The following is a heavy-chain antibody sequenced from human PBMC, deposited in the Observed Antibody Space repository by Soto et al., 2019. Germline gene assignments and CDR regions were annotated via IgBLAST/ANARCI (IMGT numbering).Heavy chain of an antibody. CDR1: GGSVSSGSYY. CDR3: ARAQGDYVFDY. J-gene: IGHJ4*02. D-gene: IGHD4-17*01. V-gene: IGHV4-61*01. Sequence: SETLSLTCTVSGGSVSSGSYYWSWIRQPPGKGLEWIGYIYYSGSTNYNPSLKSRVTISVDTSKNQFSLKLSSVTAADTAVYYCARAQGDYVFDYWGQGTLVTVSS. CDR2: IYYSGST.